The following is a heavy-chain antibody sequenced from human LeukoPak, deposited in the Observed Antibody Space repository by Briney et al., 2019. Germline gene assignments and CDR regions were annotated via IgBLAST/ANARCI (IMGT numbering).Heavy chain of an antibody. V-gene: IGHV3-23*01. D-gene: IGHD3-16*01. CDR1: GFTFSNYA. CDR2: VTGSGGTT. J-gene: IGHJ4*02. Sequence: GGSLRLSCAASGFTFSNYAMNWVRQAPGKGLEWVSTVTGSGGTTYYADSVKGQFTISRDNSKNTLYLQMNSLRAEDTAIYYCAKLNGASGGGGSHWGQGALVTVSS. CDR3: AKLNGASGGGGSH.